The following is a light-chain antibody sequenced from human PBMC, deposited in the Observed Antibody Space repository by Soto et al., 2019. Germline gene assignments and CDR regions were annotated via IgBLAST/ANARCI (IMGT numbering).Light chain of an antibody. CDR1: SSNIGDNS. CDR2: QVT. CDR3: SSYTDSSNYV. Sequence: QSVLTQPPSMSAAPGQMVAISCSGTSSNIGDNSVSWYQQQPGKAPKLMIYQVTNRPSGVSNRFSGSRSGNTASLTISGLQAEDEADYYCSSYTDSSNYVFGTGTKVTVL. J-gene: IGLJ1*01. V-gene: IGLV2-14*01.